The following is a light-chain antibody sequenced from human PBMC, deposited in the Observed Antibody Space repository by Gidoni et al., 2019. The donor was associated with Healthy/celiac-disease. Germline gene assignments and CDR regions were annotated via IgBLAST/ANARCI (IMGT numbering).Light chain of an antibody. Sequence: ELVMTQSPATLSVSPGERATLSCRASQSVSSNLAWYQQKPGQAPRLLIYGASTRATGIPARFSGSGSGTEFTLTISSLQSEDFAVYCCQQYNNWPPGTFGQGTKVEIK. V-gene: IGKV3-15*01. CDR2: GAS. CDR3: QQYNNWPPGT. J-gene: IGKJ1*01. CDR1: QSVSSN.